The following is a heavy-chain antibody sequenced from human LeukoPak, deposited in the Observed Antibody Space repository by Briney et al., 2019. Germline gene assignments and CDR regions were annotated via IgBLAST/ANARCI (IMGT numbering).Heavy chain of an antibody. Sequence: GESLKISCAASGFTFSTYGMGWVRQAPGKGLEWVSTLSDSGVNTHYADSVKGRFTISRDNSKSTLYLQMNSLRVEDTAVYYCAKDGGGNSLFDSWGQGTLVSASS. V-gene: IGHV3-23*01. J-gene: IGHJ4*02. D-gene: IGHD2/OR15-2a*01. CDR3: AKDGGGNSLFDS. CDR2: LSDSGVNT. CDR1: GFTFSTYG.